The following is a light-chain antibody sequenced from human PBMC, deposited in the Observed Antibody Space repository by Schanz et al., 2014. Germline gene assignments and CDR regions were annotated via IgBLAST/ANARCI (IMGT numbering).Light chain of an antibody. CDR3: QHET. CDR1: QGISNQ. J-gene: IGKJ2*01. Sequence: DIQMTQSPSSLSASVGDRVTITCRASQGISNQLGWFQQRAGKAPKLLIYTASTLQSGVPSRFSGSGSGTDFTLTISSLQPDDFATYYCQHETFGQGTKLEIK. V-gene: IGKV1-16*01. CDR2: TAS.